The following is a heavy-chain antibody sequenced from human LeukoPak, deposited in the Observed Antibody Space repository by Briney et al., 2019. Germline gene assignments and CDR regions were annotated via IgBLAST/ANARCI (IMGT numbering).Heavy chain of an antibody. CDR3: ARLDYVSGSYLYY. J-gene: IGHJ4*02. CDR1: GGSFSGYY. V-gene: IGHV4-34*01. D-gene: IGHD3-16*01. Sequence: SETLSLTCAVYGGSFSGYYWSWIRQPPGKGLEWIGEINHSGSTNYNPSLKSRVTISVDTSKNQFSLKLSSVTAADTAVYYCARLDYVSGSYLYYWGQGTLVTVSS. CDR2: INHSGST.